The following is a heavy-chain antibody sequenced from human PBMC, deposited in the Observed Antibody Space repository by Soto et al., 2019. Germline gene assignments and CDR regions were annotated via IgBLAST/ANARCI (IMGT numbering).Heavy chain of an antibody. D-gene: IGHD2-15*01. J-gene: IGHJ5*02. CDR1: GFTFTSFA. CDR3: AKQGAAVAATHWFDP. Sequence: EVQVLESGGALVQPGGSLRLSCAASGFTFTSFAMNWVRQAPGKGLEWLSIISGSGDSTFYADSVKGRFTISRDNSKNALYLRMNSLRADDTAIYYCAKQGAAVAATHWFDPWGQGTLVTVSS. V-gene: IGHV3-23*01. CDR2: ISGSGDST.